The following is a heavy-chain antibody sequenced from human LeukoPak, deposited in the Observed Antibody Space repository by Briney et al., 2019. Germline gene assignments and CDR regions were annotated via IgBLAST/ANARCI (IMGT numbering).Heavy chain of an antibody. CDR1: GYTFTSYD. CDR2: MNPNSGNT. CDR3: ARGPLVRLPSSFDP. V-gene: IGHV1-8*01. Sequence: ASVKVSCKASGYTFTSYDINWVRQATGQGLEWMGWMNPNSGNTGSVQRFQGRITMTRDTSISTAYMELSSLRSEDTAVYYCARGPLVRLPSSFDPWGQGTLVTVSS. J-gene: IGHJ5*02. D-gene: IGHD3-16*02.